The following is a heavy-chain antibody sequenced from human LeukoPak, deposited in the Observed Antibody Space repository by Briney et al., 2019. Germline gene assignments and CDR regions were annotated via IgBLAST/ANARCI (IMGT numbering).Heavy chain of an antibody. CDR3: ARGIEVGSGYMDV. D-gene: IGHD3-22*01. CDR1: GFTVSSNY. J-gene: IGHJ6*03. CDR2: AYSGGST. V-gene: IGHV3-66*01. Sequence: GGSLRLSCAASGFTVSSNYMSWVRQAPGKGLEWVSVAYSGGSTYYADSVKGRFTISRDNSKNTLYLQMNSLRAEDTAVYYCARGIEVGSGYMDVWGKGTTVTISS.